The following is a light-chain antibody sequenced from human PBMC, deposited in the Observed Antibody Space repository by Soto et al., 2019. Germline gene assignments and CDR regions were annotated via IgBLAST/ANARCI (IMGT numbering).Light chain of an antibody. J-gene: IGLJ2*01. V-gene: IGLV2-14*01. CDR3: SSYTTSGTHVV. CDR1: SSDVGDYNF. Sequence: QSVLTQPASVSGSPGQSITIPCTGTSSDVGDYNFVSWYQHHPGKAPKFIIYEVSNRPSGVSNRFSGSKSGNTASLTISGLQAEDEADYYCSSYTTSGTHVVFGGGTKVTVL. CDR2: EVS.